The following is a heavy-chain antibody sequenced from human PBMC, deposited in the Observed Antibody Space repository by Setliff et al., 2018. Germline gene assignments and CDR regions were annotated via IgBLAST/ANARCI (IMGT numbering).Heavy chain of an antibody. CDR2: INPSGGLT. CDR1: GYTLTNYY. CDR3: ARDRYYNSWSGTSITAPHDAFDI. J-gene: IGHJ3*02. D-gene: IGHD3-3*01. Sequence: ASVKVSCKASGYTLTNYYMHWVRQAPGQGLEWMGIINPSGGLTRYAQKFQGRVTMTRDTFTSTVYMEVSSLRSEDTAVYHCARDRYYNSWSGTSITAPHDAFDIWGQGTMVTVSS. V-gene: IGHV1-46*03.